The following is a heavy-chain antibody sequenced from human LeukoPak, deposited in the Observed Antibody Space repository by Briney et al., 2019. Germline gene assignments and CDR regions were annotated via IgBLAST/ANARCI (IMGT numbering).Heavy chain of an antibody. CDR2: INPNSGDT. Sequence: GASVKVSCKASGYTFTSYYMPWVRQAPGQGLEWMGWINPNSGDTNYAQKFQGRVTMTRDTSISTAYMQLSRLRSDDTAAYCCASSYSAGAFDIWGQGTMVTVSS. CDR3: ASSYSAGAFDI. CDR1: GYTFTSYY. V-gene: IGHV1-2*02. D-gene: IGHD6-13*01. J-gene: IGHJ3*02.